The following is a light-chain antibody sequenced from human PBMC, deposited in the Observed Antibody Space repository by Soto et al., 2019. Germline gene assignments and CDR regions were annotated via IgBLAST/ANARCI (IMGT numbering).Light chain of an antibody. J-gene: IGKJ4*01. CDR1: QSVSTC. Sequence: IVVRQXPATXXLSPGDIATLSCRASQSVSTCLAWYQQKPGQAPRLLIYDASTRATGIPAGFSGSGSGTDFTLTVSNLESEDFAVYYCQQCNNWPLTFGGGTKVDIK. V-gene: IGKV3-11*01. CDR2: DAS. CDR3: QQCNNWPLT.